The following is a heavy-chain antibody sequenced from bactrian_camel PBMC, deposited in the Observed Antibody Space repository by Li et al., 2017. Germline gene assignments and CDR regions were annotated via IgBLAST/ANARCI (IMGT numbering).Heavy chain of an antibody. CDR3: ADGLAGGYNY. CDR2: LRRDGTI. J-gene: IGHJ4*01. D-gene: IGHD5*01. Sequence: VQLVESGGGSVQAGGSLKLSCAGSAYITEQCGMGWYRQAAGKEVNLVSLRRDGTIIYADSVKGRFTISRDNAKNTLCLQLNSLKTEDTAMYYCADGLAGGYNYWGQGTQVTVS. CDR1: AYITEQC. V-gene: IGHV3S55*01.